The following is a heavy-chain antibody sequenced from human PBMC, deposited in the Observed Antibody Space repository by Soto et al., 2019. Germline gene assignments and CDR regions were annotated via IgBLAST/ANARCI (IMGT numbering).Heavy chain of an antibody. J-gene: IGHJ4*02. V-gene: IGHV3-48*01. Sequence: GGSLRLSCAASGFTVSSNYMSWVRQAPGKGLEWVSYISSSSSTIYYADSVKGRFTISRDNAKNSLYLQMNSLRAEDTAVYYCASQSSEWLLFASWGQGTLVTVSS. D-gene: IGHD5-12*01. CDR3: ASQSSEWLLFAS. CDR1: GFTVSSNY. CDR2: ISSSSSTI.